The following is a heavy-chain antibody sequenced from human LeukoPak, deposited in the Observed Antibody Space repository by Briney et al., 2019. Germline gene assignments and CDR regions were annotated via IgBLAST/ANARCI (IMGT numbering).Heavy chain of an antibody. V-gene: IGHV3-48*03. J-gene: IGHJ4*02. CDR2: ISASGSTI. CDR1: GFTFSSFE. CDR3: ARELPTSKSRDPIDY. D-gene: IGHD2/OR15-2a*01. Sequence: GGSLRLSCAASGFTFSSFEMNWVRQAPGKGLEGVSYISASGSTIYYTDSVKGRFTISRDNAGNSLFLELNSLRVEDTAVYYCARELPTSKSRDPIDYWGQGTLVTVSS.